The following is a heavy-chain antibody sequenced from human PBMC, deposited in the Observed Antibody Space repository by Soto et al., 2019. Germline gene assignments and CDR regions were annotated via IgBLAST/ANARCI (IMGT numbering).Heavy chain of an antibody. J-gene: IGHJ6*02. Sequence: SETLSLTCSVSGGSVSSSPYYWSWIRQPPGKGLEWIGYIYYSGSTNCNPSLKSRVTISVDTSKNQFSLKLSSVTAADTAVYYCARDHLTGYYYYGTDVWGQGTTVTVSS. CDR1: GGSVSSSPYY. V-gene: IGHV4-61*01. CDR3: ARDHLTGYYYYGTDV. CDR2: IYYSGST. D-gene: IGHD3-9*01.